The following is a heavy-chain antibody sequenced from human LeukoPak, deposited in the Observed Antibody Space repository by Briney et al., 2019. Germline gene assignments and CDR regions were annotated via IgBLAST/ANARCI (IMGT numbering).Heavy chain of an antibody. CDR3: ARPGYYDNSGFNFDY. Sequence: PSETLSLTCTVSGGSISSSTVYWGWIRQPPGKGLVWSGGINYSGYPYYNPSLKSRVTISVDTPKNQFSLKLSSVTAADTAVYYCARPGYYDNSGFNFDYWGQGTLVTVSS. J-gene: IGHJ4*02. D-gene: IGHD3-22*01. V-gene: IGHV4-39*01. CDR2: INYSGYP. CDR1: GGSISSSTVY.